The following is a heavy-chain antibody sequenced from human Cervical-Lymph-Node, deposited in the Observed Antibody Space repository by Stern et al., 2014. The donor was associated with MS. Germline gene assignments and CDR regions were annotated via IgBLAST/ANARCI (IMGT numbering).Heavy chain of an antibody. Sequence: VQLVQSGGGVVQPGRSLRLSFAASGFTFSSRGMHWVRQAPGKGLEWLAIIYYDGSNRYYADSVKGRFTISRDNSKNTLYLQMNSLRAEDTAVYYCAREGGNTAEYFQHWGQGTLVTVSS. CDR3: AREGGNTAEYFQH. CDR1: GFTFSSRG. D-gene: IGHD4-23*01. V-gene: IGHV3-33*01. CDR2: IYYDGSNR. J-gene: IGHJ1*01.